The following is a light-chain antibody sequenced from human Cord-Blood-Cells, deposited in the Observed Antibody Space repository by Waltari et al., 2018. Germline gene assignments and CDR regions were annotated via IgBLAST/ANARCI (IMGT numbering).Light chain of an antibody. CDR1: QSVLYSSNNKNY. CDR2: WAS. V-gene: IGKV4-1*01. J-gene: IGKJ1*01. CDR3: QQYYSTPRT. Sequence: DIVMTQSPDYLAVSRGERATINCKSSQSVLYSSNNKNYLAWYQQKPGQPPKLLIYWASTRESRVPDRFSGSGSGTDFTLTISSLQAEDVAVYYCQQYYSTPRTFGQGTKVEIK.